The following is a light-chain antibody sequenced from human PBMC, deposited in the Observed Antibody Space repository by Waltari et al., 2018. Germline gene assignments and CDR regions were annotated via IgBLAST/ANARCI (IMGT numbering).Light chain of an antibody. Sequence: IQLTQSPSSLFPSVGDRVTITCRAGRTVSTYLNWYQQKPGKAPKLLIYAASILQSGVPSRFSGSGSGTEFSLTIASLQPEDSATYYCQQSFDSVFTFGPGTTVNV. J-gene: IGKJ3*01. CDR2: AAS. CDR3: QQSFDSVFT. CDR1: RTVSTY. V-gene: IGKV1-39*01.